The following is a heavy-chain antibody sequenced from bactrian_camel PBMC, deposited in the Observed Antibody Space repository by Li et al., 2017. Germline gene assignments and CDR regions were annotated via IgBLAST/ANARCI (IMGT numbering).Heavy chain of an antibody. CDR1: GKNDGGYC. CDR2: IDTDTTT. Sequence: HVQLVESGGGSVQAGGSLRLSCAISGKNDGGYCMGWFRQPPGKEHEGVAVIDTDTTTYYADSVKGRFAISNDNIKNTLYLQMNNLKPEDTAMYYCAASLGKTYCRAAFFLTRSRPNFGQMGQGTQVTVS. J-gene: IGHJ4*01. V-gene: IGHV3S55*01. D-gene: IGHD5*01.